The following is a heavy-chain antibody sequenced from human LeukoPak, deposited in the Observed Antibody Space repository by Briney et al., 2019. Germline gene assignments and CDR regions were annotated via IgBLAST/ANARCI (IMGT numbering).Heavy chain of an antibody. V-gene: IGHV1-69*13. CDR2: IIPMFGTA. CDR3: ARSGSYDYSGYFDS. Sequence: SVKVSCKASGGPFSRFSFSWVGQAPGQGLEWMGGIIPMFGTANYVQKFQGRVTITADESTSTAYMEMTRLRSDDTAVYYCARSGSYDYSGYFDSWGQGTLVTVSS. D-gene: IGHD3-22*01. J-gene: IGHJ4*02. CDR1: GGPFSRFS.